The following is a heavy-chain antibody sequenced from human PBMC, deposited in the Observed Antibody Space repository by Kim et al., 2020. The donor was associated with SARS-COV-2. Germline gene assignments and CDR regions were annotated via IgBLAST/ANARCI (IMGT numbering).Heavy chain of an antibody. CDR2: IYPGDSDT. V-gene: IGHV5-51*01. J-gene: IGHJ4*02. CDR1: GYSFTSYW. Sequence: GESLKISCKGSGYSFTSYWIGWVRQMPGKGLEWMGIIYPGDSDTRYSPSFQGQVTISADKSISTAYLQWSSLKASDTAMYYCARSGNRGGRYSNYVAFDYWGQGTLVTVSS. D-gene: IGHD4-4*01. CDR3: ARSGNRGGRYSNYVAFDY.